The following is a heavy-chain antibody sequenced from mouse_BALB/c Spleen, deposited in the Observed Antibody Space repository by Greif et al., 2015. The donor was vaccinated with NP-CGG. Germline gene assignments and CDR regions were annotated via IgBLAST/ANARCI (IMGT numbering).Heavy chain of an antibody. CDR3: TRDPGASTMITTGRAGFAY. CDR2: ISSGGSYT. CDR1: GFTFSSYT. D-gene: IGHD2-4*01. Sequence: EVKLVESGGGLVKPGGSLKLSCAASGFTFSSYTMSWVRQTPEKRLEWVATISSGGSYTYYPDSVKGRFTISRDNAKNTLYLQMSSLKSEDTAMYYCTRDPGASTMITTGRAGFAYWGQGTLVTVSA. V-gene: IGHV5-6-4*01. J-gene: IGHJ3*01.